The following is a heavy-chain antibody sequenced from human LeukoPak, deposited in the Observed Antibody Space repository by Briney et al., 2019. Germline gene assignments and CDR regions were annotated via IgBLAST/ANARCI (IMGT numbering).Heavy chain of an antibody. Sequence: ASVKVSCKVSGYTLTELSMHWVRQAPGKGLEWMGGFDPEDGETIYAQKFQGRVTMTEDTSTDTAYMELSSLRPEDTAVYYCATDLPKPYCSGGSCRGWFDPWGQGTLVTVSS. CDR1: GYTLTELS. D-gene: IGHD2-15*01. J-gene: IGHJ5*02. CDR2: FDPEDGET. V-gene: IGHV1-24*01. CDR3: ATDLPKPYCSGGSCRGWFDP.